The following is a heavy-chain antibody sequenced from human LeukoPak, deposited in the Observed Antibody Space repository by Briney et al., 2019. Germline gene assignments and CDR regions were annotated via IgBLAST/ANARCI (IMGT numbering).Heavy chain of an antibody. Sequence: TSETLSLTCAVYGGSFSPYYWSWIRQSPDKGLEWIGEINHGRSTNYNPSLKSRVTISVDTSKNQFSLKLSSVTAADTAVYYCASCPWFGEDVGYWGQGTLVTVSS. V-gene: IGHV4-34*01. CDR1: GGSFSPYY. CDR3: ASCPWFGEDVGY. CDR2: INHGRST. J-gene: IGHJ4*02. D-gene: IGHD3-10*01.